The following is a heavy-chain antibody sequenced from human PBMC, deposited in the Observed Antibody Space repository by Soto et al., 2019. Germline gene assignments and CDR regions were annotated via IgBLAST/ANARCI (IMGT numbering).Heavy chain of an antibody. CDR2: ISPNSGRP. Sequence: QVQLVQSGAEVKRPGASVKVSCKASGYTFTKYDISWVRQAPGQGLEWLGLISPNSGRPSSAQKFEGIVTMTTDTSTTTAYLELRSLRSDDTAVYYCVRQYYDFWTDYPDFKYWGQGTLVTVSS. V-gene: IGHV1-18*04. CDR1: GYTFTKYD. J-gene: IGHJ4*02. CDR3: VRQYYDFWTDYPDFKY. D-gene: IGHD3-3*01.